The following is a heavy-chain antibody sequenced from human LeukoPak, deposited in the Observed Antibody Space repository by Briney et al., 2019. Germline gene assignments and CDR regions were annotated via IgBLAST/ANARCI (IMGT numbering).Heavy chain of an antibody. D-gene: IGHD3-22*01. CDR1: GGSISSYY. V-gene: IGHV4-59*08. Sequence: SSETLSLTCTVPGGSISSYYWSWIRQPPGKGLEWIGYIYYSGSTNYNPSLKSRVTISVDTSKNQFSLKLSSVTAADTAVYYCARHMTMIVVVNDAFDIWGQGTMVTVSS. CDR3: ARHMTMIVVVNDAFDI. CDR2: IYYSGST. J-gene: IGHJ3*02.